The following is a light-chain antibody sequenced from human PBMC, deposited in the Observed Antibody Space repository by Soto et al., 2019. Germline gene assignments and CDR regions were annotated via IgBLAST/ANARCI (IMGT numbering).Light chain of an antibody. V-gene: IGKV3-15*01. J-gene: IGKJ3*01. CDR3: QQHNAWPLT. Sequence: IVLTQSPGTLSVSPGERVIISCRASQTLRNKLAWYQQKPGQAPRLLISGGFSRATGIPARFSGSGSGTECTLTVNSLKSKVFAIYYCQQHNAWPLTFGPGTKLDLK. CDR1: QTLRNK. CDR2: GGF.